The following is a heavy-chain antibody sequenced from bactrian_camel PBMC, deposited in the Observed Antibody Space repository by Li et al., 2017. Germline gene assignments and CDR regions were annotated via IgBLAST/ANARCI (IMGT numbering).Heavy chain of an antibody. CDR1: GYTAGSGC. CDR2: IGIGT. V-gene: IGHV3S55*01. D-gene: IGHD7*01. CDR3: AFEIPPHARGWDSKQVAPMAPLCPTQGY. J-gene: IGHJ6*01. Sequence: QVQLVESGGGSVQAGGSLRLSCAVSGYTAGSGCMAWFRQGPENEREGVASIGIGTYYADSVKGRFTISKDDAKNTLYLQMNDLKPEDIGMYYCAFEIPPHARGWDSKQVAPMAPLCPTQGYWGQGTQVTVS.